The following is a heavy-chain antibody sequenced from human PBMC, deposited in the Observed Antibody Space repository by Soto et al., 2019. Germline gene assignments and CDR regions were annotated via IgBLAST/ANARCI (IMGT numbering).Heavy chain of an antibody. Sequence: SQTLSLTCAISGDSVSTNGATWDWIRQSPSRGLEWLGRTYYRSKWYNDYAVSVKGRITINPDTSNNQHSLQLNSVTPEDTALYYCAREKASGNWFDPWGQGTLVTVSS. CDR3: AREKASGNWFDP. V-gene: IGHV6-1*01. CDR2: TYYRSKWYN. J-gene: IGHJ5*02. CDR1: GDSVSTNGAT.